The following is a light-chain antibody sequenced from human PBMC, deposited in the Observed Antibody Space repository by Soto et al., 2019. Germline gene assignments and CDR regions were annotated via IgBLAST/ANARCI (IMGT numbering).Light chain of an antibody. CDR3: QHRYNSPT. CDR1: QSVSIH. J-gene: IGKJ4*01. CDR2: DAS. Sequence: EIVLTQSPATLSLSPGERATLSCRASQSVSIHLAWYRQKPGQAPRLLIYDASNRAPGVPARFSGSGSGTDFTLTISSLEPEDFAVYYCQHRYNSPTFGGGTKVEI. V-gene: IGKV3-11*01.